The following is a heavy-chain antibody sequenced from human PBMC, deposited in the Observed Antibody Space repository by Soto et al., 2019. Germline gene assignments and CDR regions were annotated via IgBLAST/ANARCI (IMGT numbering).Heavy chain of an antibody. D-gene: IGHD3-22*01. CDR3: ARSDSSGKTRYYFDH. V-gene: IGHV4-31*03. Sequence: QVQLQESGPGLVKPSQTLSLTCTVSGGSISSGSYYWSWIRQHPGKGLEWIGYIYSTESTSYNPSLKSRLSISVDMSASQFSLKLSSVTVADTAVYYCARSDSSGKTRYYFDHWGQGTLVTVSS. CDR1: GGSISSGSYY. J-gene: IGHJ4*02. CDR2: IYSTEST.